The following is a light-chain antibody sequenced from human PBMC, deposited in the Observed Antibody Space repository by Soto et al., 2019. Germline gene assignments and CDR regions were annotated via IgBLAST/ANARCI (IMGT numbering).Light chain of an antibody. CDR2: GAS. CDR3: QQYNNWPQT. CDR1: PSVSGN. V-gene: IGKV3-15*01. Sequence: EIVMTQSPATLSVSPGERATLSCRASPSVSGNLAWYQQKPGQAPRLLIYGASTRATGIPARFSGSGSGTEFTLTIRSLQSEDFAVYYCQQYNNWPQTFGQGTKVEIK. J-gene: IGKJ1*01.